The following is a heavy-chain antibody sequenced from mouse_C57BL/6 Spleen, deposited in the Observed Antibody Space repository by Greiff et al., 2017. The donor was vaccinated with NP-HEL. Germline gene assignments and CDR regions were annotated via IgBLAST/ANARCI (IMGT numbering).Heavy chain of an antibody. Sequence: VQLQQSGAELMKPGASVKLSCKATGYTFTGYWIEWVKQRSGHGLEWIGEILPGSGSTNYNEKFKGKATFTADTSSNTAYMQLSSLTTEDSAIYYCARRIFLTTVVADSDYWGQGTTLTVSS. V-gene: IGHV1-9*01. CDR1: GYTFTGYW. CDR2: ILPGSGST. CDR3: ARRIFLTTVVADSDY. J-gene: IGHJ2*01. D-gene: IGHD1-1*01.